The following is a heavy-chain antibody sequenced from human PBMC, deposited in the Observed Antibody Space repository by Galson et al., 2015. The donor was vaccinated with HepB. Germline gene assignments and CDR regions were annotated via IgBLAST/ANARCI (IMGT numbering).Heavy chain of an antibody. CDR3: ARGGVLGGMDV. J-gene: IGHJ6*02. Sequence: SLRLSCAASGFSFSNCWMDWVRQAPGEGLEWVSDMSNDERNIRRYADSVKGRFTISRDNAKNTLYLYMNSLRVDDTALYYCARGGVLGGMDVWGQGTMVTVSS. D-gene: IGHD3-10*01. V-gene: IGHV3-74*01. CDR2: MSNDERNI. CDR1: GFSFSNCW.